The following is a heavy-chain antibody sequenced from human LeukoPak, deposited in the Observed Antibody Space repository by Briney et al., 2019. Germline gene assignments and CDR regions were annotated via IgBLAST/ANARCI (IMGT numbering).Heavy chain of an antibody. D-gene: IGHD2-2*01. V-gene: IGHV3-15*01. CDR2: IKSKTDGGTT. J-gene: IGHJ4*02. CDR1: GFTFSNAW. CDR3: TTGTLSCSSTSCPHVGVGSDY. Sequence: GGSLRLSCAASGFTFSNAWMSWVRQAPGKGLEWVGRIKSKTDGGTTDYAAPVKGRFTISRDDSKNTLYLQMNSLKTEDTAVYYCTTGTLSCSSTSCPHVGVGSDYWGQGTLVTVSS.